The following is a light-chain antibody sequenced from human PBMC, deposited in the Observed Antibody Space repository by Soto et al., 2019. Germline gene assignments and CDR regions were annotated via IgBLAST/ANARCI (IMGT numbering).Light chain of an antibody. Sequence: IVLTQSPATLSLSPGERATLSCRASQSVSSYLAWYQQKPGQAPRLLIYDASNRATGIPARFSGSGSGSDLTLTISSLEPEDFAVYYCQQRSNWPTLTFGGGTKVDIK. CDR2: DAS. V-gene: IGKV3-11*01. CDR1: QSVSSY. CDR3: QQRSNWPTLT. J-gene: IGKJ4*01.